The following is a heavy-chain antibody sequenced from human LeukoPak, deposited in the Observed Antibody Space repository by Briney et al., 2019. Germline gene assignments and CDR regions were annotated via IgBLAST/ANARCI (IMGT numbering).Heavy chain of an antibody. J-gene: IGHJ5*02. CDR3: ARGSNWFDP. Sequence: PSETLSLTCTVSGGSLYSHHWSWIRHPPGKGQEWIGYIFYTGSTNYNPSLNSRVTISVDTLKNQFSLKLNSVTAADTAVYYCARGSNWFDPWGQGTLVTVSS. V-gene: IGHV4-59*11. CDR2: IFYTGST. CDR1: GGSLYSHH.